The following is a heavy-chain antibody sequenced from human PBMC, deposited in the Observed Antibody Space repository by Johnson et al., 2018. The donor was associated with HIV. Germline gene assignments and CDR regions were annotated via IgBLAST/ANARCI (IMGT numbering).Heavy chain of an antibody. V-gene: IGHV3-30*04. J-gene: IGHJ3*02. Sequence: QVQLVESGGGVVQPGRSLRIYCAVSEFTFSNYAMHWVRMAPGKGLQWVAVISYDGTKKYYADSVKGRFTISRDNSKNTLYLQMNSLRAEDTAVYYCARDSDAFDIWGQGTMVTVSS. CDR3: ARDSDAFDI. CDR2: ISYDGTKK. CDR1: EFTFSNYA.